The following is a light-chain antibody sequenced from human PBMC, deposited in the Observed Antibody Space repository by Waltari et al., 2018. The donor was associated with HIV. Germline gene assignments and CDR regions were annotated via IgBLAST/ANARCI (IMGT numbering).Light chain of an antibody. V-gene: IGKV3-15*01. CDR1: QNVNRN. CDR3: QQYNKWLS. CDR2: KTS. Sequence: EIVMTQSPATLSVSPGERATFSCRASQNVNRNLAWYQQKPGQAPRLLVYKTSTRASGIPARFGGSGSATEFTLTINTLQSEDFAVYYCQQYNKWLSFGQGTNLEIK. J-gene: IGKJ2*01.